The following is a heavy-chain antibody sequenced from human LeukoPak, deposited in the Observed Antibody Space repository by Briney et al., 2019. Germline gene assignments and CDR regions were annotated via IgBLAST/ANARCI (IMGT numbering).Heavy chain of an antibody. Sequence: SETLSLTCAVYGGSFSGYYWSWIRQPPGKGLEWIGEINHSGSTYYNPSLKSRVTISVDTSKNQFSLKLSSVTAADTAVYYCARGRGDYVLRWCDYWGQGTLVTVSS. D-gene: IGHD4-17*01. CDR2: INHSGST. CDR3: ARGRGDYVLRWCDY. CDR1: GGSFSGYY. V-gene: IGHV4-34*01. J-gene: IGHJ4*02.